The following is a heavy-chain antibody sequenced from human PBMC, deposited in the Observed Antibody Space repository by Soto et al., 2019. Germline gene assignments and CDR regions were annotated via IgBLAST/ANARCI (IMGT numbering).Heavy chain of an antibody. CDR2: MHYSVST. J-gene: IGHJ5*02. CDR1: GGSFSSSTHY. CDR3: ATYSSSSGWFDP. Sequence: QLQLQESGPGLVKPSETLSLTCTVSGGSFSSSTHYWGWIRQPPGKGLEWLGIMHYSVSTYFNPSLKSRVTTFIDTSKNQFSLKLSSVTAADTALDFCATYSSSSGWFDPWGQGTLVTVSS. V-gene: IGHV4-39*01. D-gene: IGHD6-6*01.